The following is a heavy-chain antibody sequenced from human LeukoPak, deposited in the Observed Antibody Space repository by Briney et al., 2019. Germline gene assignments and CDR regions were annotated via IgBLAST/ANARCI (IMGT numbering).Heavy chain of an antibody. CDR1: GYTFTSYY. J-gene: IGHJ4*02. CDR3: ARGTPITMVRGVITPWMS. V-gene: IGHV1-46*01. D-gene: IGHD3-10*01. Sequence: ASVKVSCKASGYTFTSYYMHWVRQAPGQGLEWMGIINPSGGSTSYAQKFQGRVAMTRDTSTSTVYMELSSLRSEDTAVYYCARGTPITMVRGVITPWMSWGQGTLVTVSS. CDR2: INPSGGST.